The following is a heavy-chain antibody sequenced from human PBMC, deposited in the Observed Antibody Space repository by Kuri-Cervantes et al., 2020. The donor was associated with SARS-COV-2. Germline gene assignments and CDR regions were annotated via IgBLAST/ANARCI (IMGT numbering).Heavy chain of an antibody. CDR2: ISYDGSNK. V-gene: IGHV3-30*18. J-gene: IGHJ4*02. CDR1: GFTFSSYS. CDR3: AKGPPAYFDY. Sequence: GESLKISCAASGFTFSSYSMNWVRQAPGKGLEWVAVISYDGSNKYYADSVKGRFTISRDNSKNTLYLQMNSLRAEDTAVYYCAKGPPAYFDYWGQGTLVTVSS.